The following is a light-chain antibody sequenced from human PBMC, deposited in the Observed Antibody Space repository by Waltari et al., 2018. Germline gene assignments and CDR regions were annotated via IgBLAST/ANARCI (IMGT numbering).Light chain of an antibody. V-gene: IGKV3-15*01. CDR3: QQYNTWPT. CDR1: QSISSN. J-gene: IGKJ4*01. CDR2: GAS. Sequence: EIVMTQSPVTLSVSTRERATLSCRASQSISSNLAWYQQKPGQSPRLLIHGASTRATGIPARFSGSGSGTDFTLTISSLQSEDFAVYFCQQYNTWPTFGGGTKVEIK.